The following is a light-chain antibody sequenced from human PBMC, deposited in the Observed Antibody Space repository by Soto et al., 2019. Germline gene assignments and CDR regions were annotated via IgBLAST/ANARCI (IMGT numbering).Light chain of an antibody. V-gene: IGLV4-69*01. CDR1: SGHSNYA. CDR2: LNSDGSH. Sequence: QSVLTQSPSASASLGASVKLTCTLSSGHSNYAIAWHQQQPEKGPRYLMKLNSDGSHTKGDGIPDRFSGSSSGADRYLTISSLQSEDEADYYCQTWGTGIVVFGGGTKLTVL. J-gene: IGLJ2*01. CDR3: QTWGTGIVV.